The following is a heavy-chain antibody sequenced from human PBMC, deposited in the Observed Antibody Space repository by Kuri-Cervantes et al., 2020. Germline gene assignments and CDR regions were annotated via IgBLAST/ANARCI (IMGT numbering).Heavy chain of an antibody. CDR1: GGPISTDGSY. J-gene: IGHJ6*03. Sequence: SETLSLTCSVSGGPISTDGSYWTWIRQHPWKGLEWVGYIYYSGSAFYNPSLKSRVTISVDTSKNQFSLKLTFVTAADTAVYYCATRAYPDYYMDVWGKGTTVTVSS. CDR3: ATRAYPDYYMDV. CDR2: IYYSGSA. V-gene: IGHV4-31*03. D-gene: IGHD1-1*01.